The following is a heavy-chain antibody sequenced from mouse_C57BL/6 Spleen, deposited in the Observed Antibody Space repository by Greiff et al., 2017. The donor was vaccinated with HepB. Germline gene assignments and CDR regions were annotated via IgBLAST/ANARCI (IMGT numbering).Heavy chain of an antibody. J-gene: IGHJ2*01. Sequence: DVKLVESGGGLVKPGGSLKLSCAASGFTFSSYAMSWVRQTPEKRLEWVATISDGGSYTYYPDNVKGRFTISRDNAKNNLYLQMSHLKSEDTAMYYCARGRYYFDYWGQGTTLTVSS. CDR2: ISDGGSYT. CDR1: GFTFSSYA. V-gene: IGHV5-4*03. CDR3: ARGRYYFDY.